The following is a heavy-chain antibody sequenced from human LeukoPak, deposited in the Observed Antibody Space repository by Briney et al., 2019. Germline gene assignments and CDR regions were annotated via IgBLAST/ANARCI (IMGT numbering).Heavy chain of an antibody. V-gene: IGHV1-2*04. CDR3: AREVRFCTGDTCYRWFDP. CDR1: GYTFSAYY. Sequence: ASVKVSCKASGYTFSAYYIQWVRQAPGQGLEWMGWINPNSGGTNYAQKFQGWVTMTTDTSTSTAYMELRRLRSDDTAVYYCAREVRFCTGDTCYRWFDPWGQGTLVTVSS. D-gene: IGHD2-15*01. CDR2: INPNSGGT. J-gene: IGHJ5*02.